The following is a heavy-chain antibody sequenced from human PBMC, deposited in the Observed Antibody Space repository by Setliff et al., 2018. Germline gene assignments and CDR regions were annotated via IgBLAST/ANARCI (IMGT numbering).Heavy chain of an antibody. CDR3: ARLTRYYYDSSGYYSDY. V-gene: IGHV1-3*01. CDR1: GYTFTSYA. J-gene: IGHJ4*02. CDR2: INAGNGNT. D-gene: IGHD3-22*01. Sequence: ASVKVSCKASGYTFTSYAMHWVRQAPGQRLEWMGWINAGNGNTKYSQKFQGRVTITADTSTDTAYMELSSLRSEDTAVYYCARLTRYYYDSSGYYSDYWGQGTLVTVSS.